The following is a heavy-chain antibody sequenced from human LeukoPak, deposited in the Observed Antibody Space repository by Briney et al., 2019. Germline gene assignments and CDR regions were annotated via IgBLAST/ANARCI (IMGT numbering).Heavy chain of an antibody. CDR2: ISGGGGGT. V-gene: IGHV3-23*01. Sequence: GGSLRPSCAASGFTFTSYSMNWVRQAPGKGLEWVSTISGGGGGTYYADSVKGRFTISRDNSKNTLYLQVNSLRAEDTAVYYCAKGGKWDVTPFDYWGQGTLVTVSS. J-gene: IGHJ4*02. CDR1: GFTFTSYS. CDR3: AKGGKWDVTPFDY. D-gene: IGHD1-26*01.